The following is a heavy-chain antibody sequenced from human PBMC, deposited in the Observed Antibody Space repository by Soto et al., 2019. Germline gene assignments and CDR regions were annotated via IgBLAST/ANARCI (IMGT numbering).Heavy chain of an antibody. V-gene: IGHV1-2*04. CDR1: GYTFTGYY. Sequence: QVQLVQSGAEVKKPGASVKVSCKASGYTFTGYYMHWVRQAPGQGLEWMGWINPNSGGTNYAQKFQGWVTMTRDTSISTAYMELSRLRSDDTAVYYCARARPSITIFGVATYGMDVWGQGTTVTVSS. CDR3: ARARPSITIFGVATYGMDV. J-gene: IGHJ6*02. D-gene: IGHD3-3*01. CDR2: INPNSGGT.